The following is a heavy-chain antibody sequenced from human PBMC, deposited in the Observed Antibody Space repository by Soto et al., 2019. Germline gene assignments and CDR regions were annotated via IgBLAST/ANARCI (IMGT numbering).Heavy chain of an antibody. J-gene: IGHJ4*02. V-gene: IGHV1-69*02. Sequence: QVQLVQSGTEVKKPGSSVKVSCMASGGTFRNYPIKWVRQAPGQGLEWMGSIFPLTDIPDYAQNFQARLTISADKSTSTAYMELSSLTSDDTAMYFCARGPLVVLNYFESWGQGTLVTVSS. CDR3: ARGPLVVLNYFES. CDR1: GGTFRNYP. CDR2: IFPLTDIP.